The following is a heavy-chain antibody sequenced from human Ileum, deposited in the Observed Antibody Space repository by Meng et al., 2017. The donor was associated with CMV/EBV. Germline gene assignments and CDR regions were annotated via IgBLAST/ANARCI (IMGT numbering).Heavy chain of an antibody. D-gene: IGHD3-10*01. J-gene: IGHJ4*02. V-gene: IGHV3-48*03. CDR3: ARYYGSGSFDY. Sequence: GGSLRLSCAASGFTFSSYEMNWVRQAPGKGLEWVSYISSSGSTTYYADSVKGRFTISRDNAKNSLYLQMNSLRAEDTAVYYCARYYGSGSFDYWGQGTLVTVSS. CDR2: ISSSGSTT. CDR1: GFTFSSYE.